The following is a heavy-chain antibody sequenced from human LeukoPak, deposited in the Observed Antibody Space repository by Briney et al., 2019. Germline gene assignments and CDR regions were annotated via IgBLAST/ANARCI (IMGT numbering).Heavy chain of an antibody. V-gene: IGHV3-15*01. D-gene: IGHD4-17*01. Sequence: GGSLRLSCAVSGFTFSNAWMNWVRQAPGKGLEWVGHIKTKTDGGTTDYAAPVKGRFTISRDDSKNTLYLQMNSLKTEDTAVYYCTTDRHGDYAGWFDPWGQGTLVTVSS. CDR3: TTDRHGDYAGWFDP. CDR1: GFTFSNAW. CDR2: IKTKTDGGTT. J-gene: IGHJ5*02.